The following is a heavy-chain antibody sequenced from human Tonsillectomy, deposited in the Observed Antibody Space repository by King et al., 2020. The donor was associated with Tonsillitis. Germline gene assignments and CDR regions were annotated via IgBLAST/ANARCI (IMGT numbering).Heavy chain of an antibody. Sequence: VQLVESGGGVVQPGRSLRLSCAASGFTFSRYGMHWVRQAPGKGLEWVAVISYDGSNKYYADSVKGRFTISRDNSKNTLFLQMNSLRAEDTAVYYCAKALHYDSSGYYLAPRYGMDVWGQGTTVTVSS. CDR3: AKALHYDSSGYYLAPRYGMDV. D-gene: IGHD3-22*01. V-gene: IGHV3-30*18. CDR1: GFTFSRYG. J-gene: IGHJ6*02. CDR2: ISYDGSNK.